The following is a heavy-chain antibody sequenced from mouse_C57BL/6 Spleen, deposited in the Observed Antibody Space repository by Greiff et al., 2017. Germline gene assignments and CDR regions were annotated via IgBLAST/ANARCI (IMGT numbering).Heavy chain of an antibody. J-gene: IGHJ3*01. CDR2: IWWDDDK. CDR3: ARMGNYYCSSVWFAY. CDR1: GFSLSTFGMG. Sequence: QVQLQQSGPGILQPSQTLSLTCSFSGFSLSTFGMGVGWIRQPSGKGLEWLAHIWWDDDKYYNPALKSRLTISKDTPKNQVFLKIANVDTADTATYYCARMGNYYCSSVWFAYWGQGTLVTVSA. D-gene: IGHD1-1*01. V-gene: IGHV8-8*01.